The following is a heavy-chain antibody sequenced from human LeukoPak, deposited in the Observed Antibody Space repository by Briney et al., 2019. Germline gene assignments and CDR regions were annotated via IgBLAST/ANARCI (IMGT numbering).Heavy chain of an antibody. CDR2: IPYSGNT. CDR1: GASISSTNYY. Sequence: SETLSLTCTVSGASISSTNYYWGWIRQPPGKGLEWIGSIPYSGNTYYNPSLKSRVTISVDTSKNQLSLKLSSVTAADTAVYYCARVTGSYYYYYYMDVWGKGTTVTVSS. V-gene: IGHV4-39*07. J-gene: IGHJ6*03. D-gene: IGHD3-10*01. CDR3: ARVTGSYYYYYYMDV.